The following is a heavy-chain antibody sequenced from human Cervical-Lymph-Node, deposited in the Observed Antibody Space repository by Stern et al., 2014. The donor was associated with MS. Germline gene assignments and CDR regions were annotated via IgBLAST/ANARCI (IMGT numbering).Heavy chain of an antibody. CDR1: GYTFTSYD. D-gene: IGHD2-2*01. V-gene: IGHV1-8*01. CDR3: ARGHIVVVPAAMPIWFDP. J-gene: IGHJ5*02. Sequence: QVQLGQSGAEVKKPGASVKVSCKASGYTFTSYDINWVRQATGQGLEWMGWMNPNSGNTGYAQKFQGRVTMTRNTSISTAYMELSSLRSEDTAVYYCARGHIVVVPAAMPIWFDPWGQGTLVTVSS. CDR2: MNPNSGNT.